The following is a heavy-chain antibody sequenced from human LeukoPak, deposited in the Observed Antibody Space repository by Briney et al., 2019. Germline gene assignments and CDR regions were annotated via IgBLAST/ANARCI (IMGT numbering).Heavy chain of an antibody. Sequence: GGSLRLSCAASGFTFSAYNMHWVRQAPAKGLEWLAVISYHGSDKYYADSVKGRFTISRDNPKNTLYLEMISLRPEDTAIYYCAKARAGTYGEFFDYWGQGALVTVSS. J-gene: IGHJ4*02. D-gene: IGHD3-10*01. CDR2: ISYHGSDK. CDR3: AKARAGTYGEFFDY. CDR1: GFTFSAYN. V-gene: IGHV3-30*01.